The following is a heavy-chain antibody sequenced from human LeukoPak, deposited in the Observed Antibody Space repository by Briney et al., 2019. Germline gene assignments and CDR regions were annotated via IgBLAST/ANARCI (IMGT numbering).Heavy chain of an antibody. D-gene: IGHD6-13*01. J-gene: IGHJ4*02. V-gene: IGHV3-23*01. CDR3: AKVRGSTWDPFDY. CDR1: GFTFISYA. CDR2: ITGRDSGT. Sequence: PGGSLRLSCAASGFTFISYAMSWVRQAPGKGLEWVSSITGRDSGTYYADSVKGRFTISRDTPNNTLYLQMGSLRAEDTALYYCAKVRGSTWDPFDYWGQGTLVTVSS.